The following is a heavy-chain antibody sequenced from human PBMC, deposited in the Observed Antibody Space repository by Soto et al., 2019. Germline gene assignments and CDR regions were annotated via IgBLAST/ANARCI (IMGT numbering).Heavy chain of an antibody. Sequence: ASVEVSCKASGYSFNDYGVTWVRQAPGQGLEWMGWISGKNGGTNYAQELQGRVTMTTDTSTKTVYMELTSLKSDDTAVYYCARPQRITGDFDYWGPGTLVTVYS. CDR3: ARPQRITGDFDY. CDR1: GYSFNDYG. J-gene: IGHJ4*01. CDR2: ISGKNGGT. D-gene: IGHD3-10*01. V-gene: IGHV1-18*01.